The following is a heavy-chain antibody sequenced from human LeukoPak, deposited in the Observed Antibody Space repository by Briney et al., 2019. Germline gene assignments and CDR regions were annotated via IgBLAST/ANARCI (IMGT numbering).Heavy chain of an antibody. CDR2: ISAYNGNT. Sequence: ASVKVSCKATGYTFTSYGISWVRQAPGQGLEWMGWISAYNGNTNYAQKLQGRVTMTPYTSTSTAYMELRSLISDDTAVYYCARDSNSGSYYASYYYMDVWGKGTTVTVSS. D-gene: IGHD1-26*01. CDR1: GYTFTSYG. J-gene: IGHJ6*03. V-gene: IGHV1-18*01. CDR3: ARDSNSGSYYASYYYMDV.